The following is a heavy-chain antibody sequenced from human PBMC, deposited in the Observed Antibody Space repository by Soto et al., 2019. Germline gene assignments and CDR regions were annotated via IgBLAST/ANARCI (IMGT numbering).Heavy chain of an antibody. CDR3: TSSRSPDAY. CDR2: INSGSTSV. CDR1: GFDFNSYS. D-gene: IGHD2-2*01. V-gene: IGHV3-48*01. J-gene: IGHJ4*02. Sequence: EVQLVESGGGLVQPGGSLRLSCVASGFDFNSYSMNWVRQAPGKGLEWISYINSGSTSVFYADSVKGQFTISRDNAKNSLYLQMNSLRAEDTAVYYCTSSRSPDAYWGQGTLVTVSS.